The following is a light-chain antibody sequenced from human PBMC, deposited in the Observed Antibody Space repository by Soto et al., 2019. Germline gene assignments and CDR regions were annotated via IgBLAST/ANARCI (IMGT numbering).Light chain of an antibody. J-gene: IGKJ1*01. CDR1: QSVSRY. Sequence: EKVMTQSPATLSVSPGERATLSCRASQSVSRYLAWYQQKPGQAPRLLIYDASTRATGVPARFSGSGSGTEFTLTISSLQSEDLAVDYCQQYEDWPATFGQGTKVEIK. CDR2: DAS. CDR3: QQYEDWPAT. V-gene: IGKV3-15*01.